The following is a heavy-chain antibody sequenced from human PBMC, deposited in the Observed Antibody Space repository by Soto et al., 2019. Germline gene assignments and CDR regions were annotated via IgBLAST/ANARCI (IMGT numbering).Heavy chain of an antibody. Sequence: HPGGSLRLSCAASGFTFSGSAIHWVRQTSGKGLEWVGRIKTKANNYATAYAASVRGRFTVSRDDSKNTAYLQMNSLKPEDTAVYYCTTDSYFTLKLVRFDYWGLGTLVTVSS. CDR2: IKTKANNYAT. D-gene: IGHD3-22*01. CDR3: TTDSYFTLKLVRFDY. CDR1: GFTFSGSA. J-gene: IGHJ4*01. V-gene: IGHV3-73*01.